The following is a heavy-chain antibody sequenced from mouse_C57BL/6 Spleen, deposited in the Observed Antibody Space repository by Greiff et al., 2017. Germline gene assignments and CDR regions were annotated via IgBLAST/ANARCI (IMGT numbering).Heavy chain of an antibody. J-gene: IGHJ2*01. V-gene: IGHV1-80*01. D-gene: IGHD2-4*01. CDR3: ARPFYYDFASLFDY. CDR2: IYPGDGDT. CDR1: GYAFSSYW. Sequence: QVQLQQSGAELVKPGASVKISCKASGYAFSSYWMNWVKQRPGKGLEWIGQIYPGDGDTNYNGKFKGKATLTEDKSSSTAYMQLSSLTSEDSAVYFCARPFYYDFASLFDYWGQGTTLTVSS.